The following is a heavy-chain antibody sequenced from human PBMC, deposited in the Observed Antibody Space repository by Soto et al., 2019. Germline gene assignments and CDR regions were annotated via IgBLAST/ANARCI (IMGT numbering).Heavy chain of an antibody. D-gene: IGHD5-12*01. Sequence: QIQLVQSVVEVKKPGDSVKVSCKASGYTFTNYAIRWVRQAPGQGLEMMGWISGYNGNTDYAQKFQGRHTMTTDTSKTTAYIELRSLRSDDTAVYYCARDRGPADYGGQGTLVTVSS. CDR1: GYTFTNYA. CDR2: ISGYNGNT. V-gene: IGHV1-18*01. CDR3: ARDRGPADY. J-gene: IGHJ4*02.